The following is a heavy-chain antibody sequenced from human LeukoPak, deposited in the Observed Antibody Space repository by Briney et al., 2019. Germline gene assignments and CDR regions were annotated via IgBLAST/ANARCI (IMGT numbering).Heavy chain of an antibody. CDR2: IRGDGRET. V-gene: IGHV3-7*03. D-gene: IGHD6-19*01. J-gene: IGHJ4*02. Sequence: GGSLRLSCAASGFTFGAYYMSWVRQAPGKGLEWVANIRGDGRETFYADSLRGRFSTFRDNARNSVSLQMNSLSAEDTGVYYCARESAVGYGSFDYWGQGTLVTVSS. CDR1: GFTFGAYY. CDR3: ARESAVGYGSFDY.